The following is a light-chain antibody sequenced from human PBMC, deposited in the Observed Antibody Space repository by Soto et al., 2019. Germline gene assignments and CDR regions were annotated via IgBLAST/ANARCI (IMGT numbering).Light chain of an antibody. CDR2: GND. Sequence: QSVLTQPPSVSGAPGQRITISCTGSRSNIGSNYDVHWYRQLPGAPPTLLIYGNDNRPSGVPDRFSASKSGTSASLAINGLQTEDEGAYYCQSYDTTLTGVFGTGTKVTVL. CDR1: RSNIGSNYD. CDR3: QSYDTTLTGV. J-gene: IGLJ1*01. V-gene: IGLV1-40*01.